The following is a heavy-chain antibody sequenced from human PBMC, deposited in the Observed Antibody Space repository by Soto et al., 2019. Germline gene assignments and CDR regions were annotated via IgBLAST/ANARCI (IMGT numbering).Heavy chain of an antibody. CDR1: GFTFSSNS. Sequence: EVQVVESGGGLVQPGGSLRLSCAASGFTFSSNSMNWVRQAPGKGLEWISYISSSSSTIYADSVKGRFTISRDNAKNSLYLQMNIRRDEDTAVYYCARVIWSGHLTSDLWGQGTLVTVSS. J-gene: IGHJ5*02. CDR2: ISSSSSTI. V-gene: IGHV3-48*02. CDR3: ARVIWSGHLTSDL. D-gene: IGHD3-3*01.